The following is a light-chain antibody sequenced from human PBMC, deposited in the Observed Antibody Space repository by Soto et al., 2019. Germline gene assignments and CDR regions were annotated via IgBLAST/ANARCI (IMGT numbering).Light chain of an antibody. J-gene: IGLJ1*01. CDR2: EVT. CDR1: SSDVGNYNL. Sequence: QSVLTQPASVSGSPGQSITISCTGTSSDVGNYNLVSWYQQHPGKAPKVLVYEVTKRAAGVSNRFSGSKSDNTASLTISGLQAEDEADYYCCSYGGGSTFVFGTGTKLTVL. V-gene: IGLV2-23*02. CDR3: CSYGGGSTFV.